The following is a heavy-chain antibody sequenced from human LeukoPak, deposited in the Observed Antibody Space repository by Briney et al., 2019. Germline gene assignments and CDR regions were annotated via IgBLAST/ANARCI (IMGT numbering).Heavy chain of an antibody. CDR2: ISSSSSYI. J-gene: IGHJ4*02. V-gene: IGHV3-21*01. CDR3: ARVLGQWLVDY. CDR1: GFTFSSYS. Sequence: GGSLRLSCAASGFTFSSYSMNWVRQAPGQGLEWVSSISSSSSYIYYADSVKGRFTISRDNAKNSLYLQMNSLRAEDTAVYYCARVLGQWLVDYWGQGTLVTVSS. D-gene: IGHD6-19*01.